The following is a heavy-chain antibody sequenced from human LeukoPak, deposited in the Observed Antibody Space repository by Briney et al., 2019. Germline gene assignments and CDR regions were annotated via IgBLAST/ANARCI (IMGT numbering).Heavy chain of an antibody. Sequence: GGSLRLSCAASGFTFSSYGMHWVRQAPGKGLEWVAVISYDGSNKYYADSVKGRFTISRDNSKNTLYLQMNSLRAEDTAVYYCAKDHGKGLWFGESSMDYWGQGTLVTVSS. J-gene: IGHJ4*02. CDR3: AKDHGKGLWFGESSMDY. CDR1: GFTFSSYG. V-gene: IGHV3-30*18. D-gene: IGHD3-10*01. CDR2: ISYDGSNK.